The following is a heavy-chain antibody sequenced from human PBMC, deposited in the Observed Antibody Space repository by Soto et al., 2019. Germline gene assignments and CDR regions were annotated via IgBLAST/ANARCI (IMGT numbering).Heavy chain of an antibody. CDR1: GGSISDYY. V-gene: IGHV4-59*01. J-gene: IGHJ4*02. D-gene: IGHD3-22*01. CDR3: ARDREYYDSSGLYFDY. Sequence: LSLTCSVSGGSISDYYWSWIRQPPGKGLEWIGYTYYGWNTNYNPSLKSRVTISVDTSKNQFSLKLISVTAADTAVYYCARDREYYDSSGLYFDYWGQGTLVTVSS. CDR2: TYYGWNT.